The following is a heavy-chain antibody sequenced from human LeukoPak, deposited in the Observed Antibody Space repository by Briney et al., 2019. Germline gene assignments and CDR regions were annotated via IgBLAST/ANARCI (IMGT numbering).Heavy chain of an antibody. D-gene: IGHD3-10*02. Sequence: PSETLSLTCTVSGGSISSGGYYWSWIRQHPGKGLEWIGYIYYSGSTYYNPSLKSRVTISVDTSKNQFSLKLSSVTAADTAVYYCARGQHYYVSSGMDVWGQGTTVTVSS. CDR3: ARGQHYYVSSGMDV. V-gene: IGHV4-31*03. J-gene: IGHJ6*02. CDR1: GGSISSGGYY. CDR2: IYYSGST.